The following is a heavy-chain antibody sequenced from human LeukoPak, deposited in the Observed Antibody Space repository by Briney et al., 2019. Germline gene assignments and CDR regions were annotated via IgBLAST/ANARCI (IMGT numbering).Heavy chain of an antibody. CDR2: IYYSGST. D-gene: IGHD6-19*01. Sequence: SETLSLTCTVSGGSISSYYWSWIRQPPGKGLEWIGYIYYSGSTNYNPSLKSRVTISVDTSKNQFSLNLGSVTAADTAVYYCARDLLSTAGYFDYWGQGTLVTVSS. CDR1: GGSISSYY. V-gene: IGHV4-59*01. CDR3: ARDLLSTAGYFDY. J-gene: IGHJ4*02.